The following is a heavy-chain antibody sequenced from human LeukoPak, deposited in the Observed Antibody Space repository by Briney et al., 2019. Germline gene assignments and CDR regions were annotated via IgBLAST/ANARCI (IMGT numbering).Heavy chain of an antibody. J-gene: IGHJ4*02. Sequence: GGSLRLSCAASGFSISDHYMDWVRQAPGKGLEWVGRSRNKANSYTTEYAASVKGRFTISRDDSKNALYLQMNSLKTEDTAVYYCARHLATIFDYWGQGTPVTVSS. V-gene: IGHV3-72*01. CDR3: ARHLATIFDY. D-gene: IGHD5-12*01. CDR2: SRNKANSYTT. CDR1: GFSISDHY.